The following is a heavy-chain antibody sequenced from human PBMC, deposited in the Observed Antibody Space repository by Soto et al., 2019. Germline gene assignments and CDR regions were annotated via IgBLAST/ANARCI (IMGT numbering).Heavy chain of an antibody. CDR2: ISAYNGNT. CDR3: ARDRPTTVTYYYCGMDV. J-gene: IGHJ6*02. D-gene: IGHD4-4*01. CDR1: GYTFTSYG. V-gene: IGHV1-18*01. Sequence: ASVKVSCKASGYTFTSYGISWVRQAPGQGLEWMGWISAYNGNTNYAQKLQGRVTMTTDTSTSTAYMELRGLRSDDTAVYYCARDRPTTVTYYYCGMDVWGQGTTVTVSS.